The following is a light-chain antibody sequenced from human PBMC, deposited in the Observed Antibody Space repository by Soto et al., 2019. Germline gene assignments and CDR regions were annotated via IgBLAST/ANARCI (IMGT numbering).Light chain of an antibody. CDR2: DAS. J-gene: IGKJ5*01. V-gene: IGKV1-33*01. Sequence: DIQMTQSPSSLSASVEDRVIVTFRASQSISNHLNWYQQKPGKAPKVLIYDASNLETGVPSRFSGSGSGTDFTFTISSLQPEDVATYYCQQYDDLPITFGQGTRLEIK. CDR3: QQYDDLPIT. CDR1: QSISNH.